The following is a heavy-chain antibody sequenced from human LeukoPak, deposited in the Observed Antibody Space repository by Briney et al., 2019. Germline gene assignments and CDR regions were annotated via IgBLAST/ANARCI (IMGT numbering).Heavy chain of an antibody. CDR2: ISAYNGNT. J-gene: IGHJ4*02. CDR1: GYTFTSYG. V-gene: IGHV1-18*01. Sequence: GASVKVSCKASGYTFTSYGISWVRQAPGQGLEWMGRISAYNGNTNYAQKLQGRVTMTTDTSTSTAYMELRSLRSDDTAVYYCARRYYYDSSGYGLGDYWGQGTLVTVSS. CDR3: ARRYYYDSSGYGLGDY. D-gene: IGHD3-22*01.